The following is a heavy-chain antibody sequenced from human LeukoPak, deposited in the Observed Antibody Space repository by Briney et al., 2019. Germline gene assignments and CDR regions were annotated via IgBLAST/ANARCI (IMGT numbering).Heavy chain of an antibody. CDR2: ISAYNGNT. Sequence: ASVKVSYKASGYTFTSYGISWVRQAPGQGLEWMGWISAYNGNTNYAQKLQGRVTMTTDTSTSTAYMELRSLRSDDTAVYYCATTRASPEYYDFWSGYYYFDYWGQGTLVTVSS. J-gene: IGHJ4*02. D-gene: IGHD3-3*01. CDR1: GYTFTSYG. CDR3: ATTRASPEYYDFWSGYYYFDY. V-gene: IGHV1-18*01.